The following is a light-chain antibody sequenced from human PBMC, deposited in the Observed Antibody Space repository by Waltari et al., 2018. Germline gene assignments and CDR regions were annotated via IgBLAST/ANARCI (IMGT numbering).Light chain of an antibody. J-gene: IGLJ3*02. Sequence: QSVLIQPPSASGTPGQRVTVSCSGSSSNIGRNSVNWYQQVPGTAPKLLIYRDNQRPSGVPDRFSGSKSGTSASLAISGLQSEDETDYYCAVWDDSLRGWVFGGGTKVTVL. CDR2: RDN. CDR1: SSNIGRNS. V-gene: IGLV1-44*01. CDR3: AVWDDSLRGWV.